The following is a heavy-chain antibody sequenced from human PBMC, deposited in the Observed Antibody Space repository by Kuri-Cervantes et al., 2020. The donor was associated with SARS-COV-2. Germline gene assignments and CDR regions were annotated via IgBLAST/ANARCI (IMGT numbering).Heavy chain of an antibody. CDR2: ISYDGSNK. V-gene: IGHV3-30*18. CDR3: AKDPRLLWFGELLY. D-gene: IGHD3-10*01. J-gene: IGHJ4*02. CDR1: GFTFSSYG. Sequence: GGSLRLSCAASGFTFSSYGMHWVRQAPGKGLEWVAVISYDGSNKYYADSVKGRFTISRDNSKNTLYLQMNSLRAEDTAVYYCAKDPRLLWFGELLYWGQGTLVTVSS.